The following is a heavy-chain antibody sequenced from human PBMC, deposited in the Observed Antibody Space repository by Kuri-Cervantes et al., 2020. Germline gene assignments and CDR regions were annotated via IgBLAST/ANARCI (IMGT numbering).Heavy chain of an antibody. CDR2: IYTSGST. D-gene: IGHD2-2*02. Sequence: SETLSLTCTVSGGSISSYYWSWIRQPAGKGLEWIGRIYTSGSTNYNPSLKSRVTISVDTSKNQFSLKLSSVTAADTAVYYCARDHTVDPSYYYGKDVWGQGTTVTVSS. CDR3: ARDHTVDPSYYYGKDV. CDR1: GGSISSYY. J-gene: IGHJ6*02. V-gene: IGHV4-4*07.